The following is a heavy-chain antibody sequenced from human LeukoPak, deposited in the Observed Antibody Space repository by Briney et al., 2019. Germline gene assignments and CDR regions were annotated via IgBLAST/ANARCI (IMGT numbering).Heavy chain of an antibody. CDR1: GYTFTSYY. Sequence: ASVKVSCKASGYTFTSYYMHWVRQAPGQGLEWMGIINPSGGSTSYAQKFQGRVTMTRDMSTSTVYMEPSSLRSEDTAVYYCAILVAMADFDYWGQGTLVTVSS. CDR3: AILVAMADFDY. D-gene: IGHD5-18*01. CDR2: INPSGGST. J-gene: IGHJ4*02. V-gene: IGHV1-46*01.